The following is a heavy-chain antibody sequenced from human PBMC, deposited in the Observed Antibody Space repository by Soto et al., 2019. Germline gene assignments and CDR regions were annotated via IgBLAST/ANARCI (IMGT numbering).Heavy chain of an antibody. CDR2: ISSDGGNK. Sequence: QVQLVESGGGVVQPGRSLRLSCAASGFTFSNYGMHWVRQVPGKGLEWVAVISSDGGNKYYADSVKGRFNISRDNSKSTVYLQMNSLRPEDTAVYYCAKARAPMVGVPDWFGPWGQGTLFTVSS. D-gene: IGHD3-10*01. V-gene: IGHV3-30*18. CDR1: GFTFSNYG. CDR3: AKARAPMVGVPDWFGP. J-gene: IGHJ5*02.